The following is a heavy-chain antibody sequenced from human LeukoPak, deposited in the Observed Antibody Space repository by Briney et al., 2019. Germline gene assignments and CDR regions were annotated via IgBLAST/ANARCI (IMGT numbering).Heavy chain of an antibody. D-gene: IGHD3-9*01. Sequence: GESLQISFKGSGYSFTSYWVGWVRPMPGKGLEWMGIIYPGDSDTRYSPSFQGQVTISADKSISTAYLQWSSLKASDTAMYYCARHSPLRYFDWSVIAAFDIWGQGTMVTVSS. CDR1: GYSFTSYW. J-gene: IGHJ3*02. V-gene: IGHV5-51*01. CDR3: ARHSPLRYFDWSVIAAFDI. CDR2: IYPGDSDT.